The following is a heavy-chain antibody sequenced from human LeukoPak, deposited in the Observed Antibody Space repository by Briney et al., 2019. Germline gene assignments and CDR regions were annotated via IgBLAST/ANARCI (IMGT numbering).Heavy chain of an antibody. V-gene: IGHV3-11*01. CDR1: GFTFSDYY. CDR2: ISSSGSTI. D-gene: IGHD6-19*01. CDR3: ARVMSFGSGWSLDI. Sequence: PGGSLRLSCAASGFTFSDYYMSWIRQAPGKGLEWVSYISSSGSTIYYADSVKGRFTISRDNAKNSLYLQMNSLRAEDTAVYYCARVMSFGSGWSLDIWGQGTMVTVSS. J-gene: IGHJ3*02.